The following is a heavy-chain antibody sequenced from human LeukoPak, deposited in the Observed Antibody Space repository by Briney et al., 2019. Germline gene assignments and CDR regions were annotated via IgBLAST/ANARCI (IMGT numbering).Heavy chain of an antibody. J-gene: IGHJ4*02. CDR3: AVHLPGDYLDR. CDR2: MNPDSGNT. CDR1: GYAFNIYD. Sequence: RASVRVSCKASGYAFNIYDINWVRQATGQGLEWMGWMNPDSGNTGFAQKFQGRVTMTRNTSITTAYMELSSLRSEDTAVYYCAVHLPGDYLDRWGQGTLVTVSS. V-gene: IGHV1-8*01.